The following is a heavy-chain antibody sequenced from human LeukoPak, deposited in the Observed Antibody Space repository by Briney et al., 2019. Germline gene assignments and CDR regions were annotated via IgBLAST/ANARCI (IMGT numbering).Heavy chain of an antibody. J-gene: IGHJ6*02. CDR2: IKGDGSST. CDR3: ARGLPNYYGMDV. Sequence: SGGSLRLSCVASAFTFNNYWMHWVRQAPGKGLVWVSRIKGDGSSTNCADSVRGRFTISRDNAKNTVYLQMNSLRTEDTAVYYCARGLPNYYGMDVWGQGTTVTVSS. V-gene: IGHV3-74*01. CDR1: AFTFNNYW.